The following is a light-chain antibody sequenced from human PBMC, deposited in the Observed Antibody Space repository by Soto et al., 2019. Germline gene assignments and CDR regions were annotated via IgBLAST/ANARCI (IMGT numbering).Light chain of an antibody. Sequence: DIQMTQSPSTLSGSVGDRVTITCRASQTISSWLAWYQQKPGKAPKLLIYKASTLKSGVPSRFSGSGSGTEFTLTISRLQPDDLATYYCQHYNSYSEAFGQGTKVELK. CDR3: QHYNSYSEA. CDR1: QTISSW. V-gene: IGKV1-5*03. J-gene: IGKJ1*01. CDR2: KAS.